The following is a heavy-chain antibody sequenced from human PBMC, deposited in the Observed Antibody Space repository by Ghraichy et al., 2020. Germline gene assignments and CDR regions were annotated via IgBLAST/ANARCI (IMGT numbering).Heavy chain of an antibody. Sequence: GGSLRLSCVGSGFSFSSYSMNWVRQAPGKGLEWVSYITGSSRFISYADSVKGRFTVSRDNGQNSLYLQMKSLRDEDTAVYYCARGSTVVRYYYYDGMDVWGQGTTVTVSS. J-gene: IGHJ6*02. CDR3: ARGSTVVRYYYYDGMDV. CDR1: GFSFSSYS. V-gene: IGHV3-48*02. D-gene: IGHD4-23*01. CDR2: ITGSSRFI.